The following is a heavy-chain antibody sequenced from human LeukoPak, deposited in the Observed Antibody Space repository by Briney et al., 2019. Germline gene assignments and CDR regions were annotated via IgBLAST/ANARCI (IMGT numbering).Heavy chain of an antibody. Sequence: SQTLSLTCAVSGGSISSGGYSWSWIRQPPGKGLEWIGYIYHSGSTYYNPSLKSRVTISVDRSKNQFSLKLSSVTAADTAVFYCARHRFASPFDSWGQGTLVTVSS. CDR1: GGSISSGGYS. CDR3: ARHRFASPFDS. CDR2: IYHSGST. D-gene: IGHD2-21*01. J-gene: IGHJ4*02. V-gene: IGHV4-30-2*01.